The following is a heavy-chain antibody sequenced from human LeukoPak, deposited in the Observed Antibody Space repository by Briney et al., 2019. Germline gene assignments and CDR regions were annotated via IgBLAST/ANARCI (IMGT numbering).Heavy chain of an antibody. CDR2: ISYDGSNK. CDR3: ARANNYDYVWGSYRYDAFDI. D-gene: IGHD3-16*02. J-gene: IGHJ3*02. CDR1: GFTFSSYA. V-gene: IGHV3-30-3*01. Sequence: GGSLRPSCAASGFTFSSYAMHWVRQAPGKGLEWVAVISYDGSNKYYADSVKGRFTISRDNAKNSLYLQMNSLRAEDTAVYYCARANNYDYVWGSYRYDAFDIWGQGTMVTVSS.